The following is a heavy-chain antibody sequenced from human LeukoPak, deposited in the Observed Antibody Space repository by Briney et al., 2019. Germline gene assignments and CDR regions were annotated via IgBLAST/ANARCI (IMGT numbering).Heavy chain of an antibody. CDR2: IGTAGDT. J-gene: IGHJ6*02. Sequence: TGGSLRPSCAASGFTFSSYDMHWVRQATGKGLEWVSAIGTAGDTYYPGSVKGRFTISRENAKNSLYLQMNSLRAGDTAVYYCARAAKGYCSGGSCYYYGMDVWGQGTTVTVSS. V-gene: IGHV3-13*01. CDR3: ARAAKGYCSGGSCYYYGMDV. D-gene: IGHD2-15*01. CDR1: GFTFSSYD.